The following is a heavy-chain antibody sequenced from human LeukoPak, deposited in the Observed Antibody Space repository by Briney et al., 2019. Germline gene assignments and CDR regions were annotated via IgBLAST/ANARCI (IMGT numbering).Heavy chain of an antibody. Sequence: ASVKVSCKASGYTFTSYGISWVRQAPGQGLEWMGWISAYNGNTNYAQKLQGRVTMTTDTSTSTAYMELRSLRSDDTAVYYCARDRFQRVDTAMENDYWGQGTLVTVSS. CDR3: ARDRFQRVDTAMENDY. CDR1: GYTFTSYG. J-gene: IGHJ4*02. CDR2: ISAYNGNT. D-gene: IGHD5-18*01. V-gene: IGHV1-18*01.